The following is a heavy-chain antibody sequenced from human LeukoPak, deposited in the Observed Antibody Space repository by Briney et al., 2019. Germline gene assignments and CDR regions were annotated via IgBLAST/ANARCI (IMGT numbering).Heavy chain of an antibody. V-gene: IGHV4-39*01. J-gene: IGHJ3*02. CDR3: ARQRDTASVGAFDT. Sequence: SETLSLTCTVSGGSISSSSYWGWIRQPPGKGLEWIGSIHFTGTTYYNSSLQSRLTISVDTSKNLFSLKLTSVTATDTALYYCARQRDTASVGAFDTWGQGTMVIVSP. CDR2: IHFTGTT. CDR1: GGSISSSSY. D-gene: IGHD2-2*02.